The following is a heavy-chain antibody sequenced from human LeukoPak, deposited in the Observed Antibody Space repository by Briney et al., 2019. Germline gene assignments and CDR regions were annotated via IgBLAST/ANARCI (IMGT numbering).Heavy chain of an antibody. D-gene: IGHD1-26*01. Sequence: GGSLRLSCAASGFTVSSNYMSWVRQAPGKGLEWVSVIYSGGSTYYADSVKGRFTISRDNSKNTLYLQMNSLRAEDTAVYYCARGGATEPPGAFDVWGQGTMVTVSS. CDR2: IYSGGST. J-gene: IGHJ3*01. CDR3: ARGGATEPPGAFDV. CDR1: GFTVSSNY. V-gene: IGHV3-53*01.